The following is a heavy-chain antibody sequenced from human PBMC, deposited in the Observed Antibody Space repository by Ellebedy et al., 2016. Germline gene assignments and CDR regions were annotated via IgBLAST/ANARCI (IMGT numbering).Heavy chain of an antibody. CDR1: GFTFSTYW. CDR3: ARDRGSSSWTPLGY. V-gene: IGHV3-7*01. CDR2: IKQDGSEK. D-gene: IGHD6-13*01. J-gene: IGHJ4*02. Sequence: GESLKISCAAPGFTFSTYWMNWVRQAPGKGLEWVANIKQDGSEKYYVDSVKGRFTISRDNAKNSLYLQMNSLRADDTAVYYCARDRGSSSWTPLGYWGQGTLVTVSS.